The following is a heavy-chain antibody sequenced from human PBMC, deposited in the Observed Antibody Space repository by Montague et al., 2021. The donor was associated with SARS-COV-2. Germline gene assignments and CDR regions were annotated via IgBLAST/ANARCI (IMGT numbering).Heavy chain of an antibody. CDR1: GDSINSYY. CDR3: ARDHMTILFTVYYGTDV. J-gene: IGHJ6*02. Sequence: SETLSLTCTVSGDSINSYYWSWIRQPARKGLEWIGRIYPSGSTKYNPSLKSRVTMSVDTSKNQFSLKLSSVTAADTAVYYCARDHMTILFTVYYGTDVWGQGTTVTVSS. D-gene: IGHD4/OR15-4a*01. V-gene: IGHV4-4*07. CDR2: IYPSGST.